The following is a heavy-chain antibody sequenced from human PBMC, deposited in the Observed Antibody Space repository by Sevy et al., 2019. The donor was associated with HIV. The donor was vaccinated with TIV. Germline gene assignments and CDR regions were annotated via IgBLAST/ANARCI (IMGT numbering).Heavy chain of an antibody. D-gene: IGHD2-2*01. CDR1: VFTFSNYA. CDR2: FSFGCGKI. CDR3: AREGCSKPHDY. V-gene: IGHV3-23*01. Sequence: GGSLRLSCVASVFTFSNYAMSWVRQAPGKGLEWVSTFSFGCGKINYADSVKGRFTISRDNSKNTLYLQMNSLRAEDTALYYCAREGCSKPHDYWGQGTLVTVSS. J-gene: IGHJ4*02.